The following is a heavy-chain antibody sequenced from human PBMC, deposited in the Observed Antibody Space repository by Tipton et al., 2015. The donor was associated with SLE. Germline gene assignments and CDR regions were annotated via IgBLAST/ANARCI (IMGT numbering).Heavy chain of an antibody. J-gene: IGHJ6*03. V-gene: IGHV4-59*01. CDR1: GGSLGRYC. D-gene: IGHD7-27*01. CDR3: ARDFPRRLGSYYYYYMDV. Sequence: TLSLTCTVSGGSLGRYCWSWIRQPPGKGLEWIGYIYYSGSTNYNPSLKSRVTISVDTSKNQFSLKLSSVTAADTAVYYCARDFPRRLGSYYYYYMDVWGKGTTVTVSS. CDR2: IYYSGST.